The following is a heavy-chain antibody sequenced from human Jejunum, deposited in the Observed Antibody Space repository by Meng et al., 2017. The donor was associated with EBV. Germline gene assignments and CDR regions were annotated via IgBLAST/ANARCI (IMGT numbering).Heavy chain of an antibody. Sequence: QGQMVQSGSEFKKPGAAVKVSCKASGYTFSSYAMNWVRRAPGQGLKWMGWINTKTGNPTYAQGFTGRFVFSLDTSVGTAYLQISSLKAEDTAVYYCARDWGGDYLDYWGQGTLVTVSS. J-gene: IGHJ4*02. CDR1: GYTFSSYA. CDR3: ARDWGGDYLDY. V-gene: IGHV7-4-1*02. CDR2: INTKTGNP. D-gene: IGHD3-10*01.